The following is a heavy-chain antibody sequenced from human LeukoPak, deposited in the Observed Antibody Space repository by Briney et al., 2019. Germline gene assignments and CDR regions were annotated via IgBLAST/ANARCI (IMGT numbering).Heavy chain of an antibody. Sequence: GGSLRLSCAASGFTVSSNYMSWVRQAPGKGLEWVSVIYSGGSTYYADSVKGRFTISRDNSKNTLYLQMNSLRAEDTAVYYCARDDFWSAYYTGATSYYYMDVWGKGTTVTVSS. CDR3: ARDDFWSAYYTGATSYYYMDV. J-gene: IGHJ6*03. CDR1: GFTVSSNY. V-gene: IGHV3-53*01. CDR2: IYSGGST. D-gene: IGHD3-3*01.